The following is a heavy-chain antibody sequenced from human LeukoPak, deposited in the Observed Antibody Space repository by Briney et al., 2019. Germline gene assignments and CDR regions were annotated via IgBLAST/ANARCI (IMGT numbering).Heavy chain of an antibody. D-gene: IGHD1-26*01. V-gene: IGHV3-69-1*02. CDR2: ISSTNAI. J-gene: IGHJ4*02. CDR3: ARDDKWAFDY. CDR1: GFAFGIYA. Sequence: PGGSLRLSCSASGFAFGIYALNWFRHTPGKGLEWLSYISSTNAIYYADSVKGRFTIPRDNAKESLYLQMNSLRAEDTAVYYCARDDKWAFDYWGQGTLVTVSP.